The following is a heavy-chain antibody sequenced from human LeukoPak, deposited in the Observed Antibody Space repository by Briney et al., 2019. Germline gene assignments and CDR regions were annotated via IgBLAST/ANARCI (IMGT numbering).Heavy chain of an antibody. V-gene: IGHV3-20*04. CDR3: ARDDYDSSGQFYGMDV. Sequence: GGSLRLSCAASGFTFDDYGMSWVRQAPGKGLEWVSGINWNGGSTGYADSVKGRFTISRDNAKNSLYLQMNCLRAEDTALYYCARDDYDSSGQFYGMDVWGQGTTVTVSS. CDR2: INWNGGST. J-gene: IGHJ6*02. CDR1: GFTFDDYG. D-gene: IGHD3-22*01.